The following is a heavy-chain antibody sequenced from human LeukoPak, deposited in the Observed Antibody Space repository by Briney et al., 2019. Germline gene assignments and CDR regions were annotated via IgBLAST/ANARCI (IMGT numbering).Heavy chain of an antibody. Sequence: GASVKVSCKPSGYTFTNSEINWVRQATGLGLEWMGGMNPNTGNTGYAKKFQGRLTMTRDTSINTAYMELSSLRSEDTAVYYCARGIPPDYWGQGALVTVSS. CDR1: GYTFTNSE. CDR2: MNPNTGNT. CDR3: ARGIPPDY. V-gene: IGHV1-8*01. J-gene: IGHJ4*02.